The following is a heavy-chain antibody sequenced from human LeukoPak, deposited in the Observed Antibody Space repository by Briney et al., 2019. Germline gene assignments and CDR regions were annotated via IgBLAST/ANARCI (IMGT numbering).Heavy chain of an antibody. J-gene: IGHJ6*03. V-gene: IGHV4-34*01. D-gene: IGHD3-3*01. CDR2: IYHSGST. Sequence: SETLSLTCAVYGGSFSGYYWNWIRQSPGKGLEWIGYIYHSGSTYYNPSLKSRVTISVDRSKNQFSLKLSSVTAADTAVYYCARAARITIFGVSREKYYYYYMDVWGKGTTVTVSS. CDR1: GGSFSGYY. CDR3: ARAARITIFGVSREKYYYYYMDV.